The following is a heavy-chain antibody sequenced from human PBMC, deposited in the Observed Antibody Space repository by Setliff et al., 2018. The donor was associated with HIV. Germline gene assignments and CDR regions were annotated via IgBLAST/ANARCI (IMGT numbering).Heavy chain of an antibody. V-gene: IGHV1-18*01. CDR2: INTRSGYT. D-gene: IGHD5-12*01. Sequence: ASVKVSCKASGYTFNSYGISWVRQAPGQGLEWMGWINTRSGYTNYAQNAQGRVTVTMDTSTSTAYMELRSLKSDDTAVYYCARGETWLRFLDYWGQGTLVTVSS. CDR1: GYTFNSYG. CDR3: ARGETWLRFLDY. J-gene: IGHJ4*02.